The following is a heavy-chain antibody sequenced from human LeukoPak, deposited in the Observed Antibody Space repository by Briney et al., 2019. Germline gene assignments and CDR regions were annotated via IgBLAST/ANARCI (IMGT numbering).Heavy chain of an antibody. CDR1: GFTFSDYY. V-gene: IGHV3-11*04. CDR2: ISSSGSTI. J-gene: IGHJ4*02. CDR3: ARDPTYDSWSGPLYHFDY. D-gene: IGHD3-3*01. Sequence: PGGSLRLSCAASGFTFSDYYMSWIRQAPGKGLEWVSYISSSGSTIYYADSVKGRFTISRDNAKNSLYLQMNSLRAEDTAVYYCARDPTYDSWSGPLYHFDYWGQGTLVTVSS.